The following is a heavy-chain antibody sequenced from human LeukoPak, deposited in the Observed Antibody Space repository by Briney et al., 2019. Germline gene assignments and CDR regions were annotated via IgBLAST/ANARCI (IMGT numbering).Heavy chain of an antibody. CDR3: ARVGEHITIFGVVRFAFDI. V-gene: IGHV1-69*01. J-gene: IGHJ3*02. CDR2: IIPIFGTA. D-gene: IGHD3-3*01. CDR1: GGPFSSYA. Sequence: GSSVKVSFKASGGPFSSYAISWVRPAPGQVLEWMGGIIPIFGTANYAQKFQGRVTITADESTSTAYVELSSLRSEDTTVYYCARVGEHITIFGVVRFAFDIWGQGTMVTVSS.